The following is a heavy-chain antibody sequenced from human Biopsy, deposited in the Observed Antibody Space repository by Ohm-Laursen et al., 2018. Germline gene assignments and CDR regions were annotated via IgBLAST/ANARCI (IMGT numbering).Heavy chain of an antibody. J-gene: IGHJ6*02. Sequence: SLRLSCAAAGFTVSSTYMSWVRQAPGKGLEWVSVIYTGGSTFYADSVKGRFTISRDKSKNTLYLQMNNLTAEDTAVYYCAKDRYNYTPIGGFSMDVWGRGTTVTVSS. V-gene: IGHV3-53*05. CDR1: GFTVSSTY. CDR2: IYTGGST. D-gene: IGHD5-18*01. CDR3: AKDRYNYTPIGGFSMDV.